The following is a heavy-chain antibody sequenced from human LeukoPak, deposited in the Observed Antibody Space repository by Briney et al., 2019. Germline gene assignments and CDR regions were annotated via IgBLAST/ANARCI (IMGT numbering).Heavy chain of an antibody. CDR1: GFTFGDYV. D-gene: IGHD6-13*01. V-gene: IGHV3-15*01. J-gene: IGHJ5*01. Sequence: GGSLRLSCTASGFTFGDYVMSWFRQAPGKGLEWVGRIKSKTNGGTTDYAAPVKGRFTISRDDSKNMLYLQMNSLKTEDTAIYYCTTEAGYSSSWYASWGQGTLVTVSS. CDR2: IKSKTNGGTT. CDR3: TTEAGYSSSWYAS.